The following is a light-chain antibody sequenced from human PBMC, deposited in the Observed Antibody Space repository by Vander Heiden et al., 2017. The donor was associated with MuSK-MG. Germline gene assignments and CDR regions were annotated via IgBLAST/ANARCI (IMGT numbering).Light chain of an antibody. CDR3: SSYTSSSTPWV. V-gene: IGLV2-14*01. Sequence: QSALTQPASVSGSPGQSITISCTGTSSDVGGYNHVSWYQQHPGKAPKLMIYEFSNRPSGVSNRFSGSKSGNTASLTISGLQAEDEADYYCSSYTSSSTPWVFGGGTKLTVL. CDR2: EFS. J-gene: IGLJ3*02. CDR1: SSDVGGYNH.